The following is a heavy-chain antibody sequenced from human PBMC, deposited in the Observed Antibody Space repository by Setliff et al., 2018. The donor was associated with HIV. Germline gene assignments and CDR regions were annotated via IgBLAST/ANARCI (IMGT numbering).Heavy chain of an antibody. CDR3: ARIVALNGYPSDY. V-gene: IGHV1-18*01. CDR1: GYTFNYG. CDR2: IGTYSGNT. Sequence: ASVKVSCKASGYTFNYGIGWVRQAPGQGLEYLGWIGTYSGNTDYAQSVQGRVTMTRDTSTSTAYMELRSLGSDDTAVYYCARIVALNGYPSDYWGQGTLVTVSS. D-gene: IGHD2-8*01. J-gene: IGHJ4*02.